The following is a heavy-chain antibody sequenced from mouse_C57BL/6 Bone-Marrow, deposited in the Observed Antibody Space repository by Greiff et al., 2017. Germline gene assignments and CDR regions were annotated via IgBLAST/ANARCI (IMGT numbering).Heavy chain of an antibody. CDR1: GYTFTSYW. Sequence: QVQLQQPGAELVRPGTSVKLSCKASGYTFTSYWMHWVKQRPGQGLEWIGVIDPSDSYTNYNQKFKGKATLTVDTSSRTAYMQLSSLTSEDSAVYYCAREDYLYYYAMDYWGQGTSVTVSS. D-gene: IGHD2-4*01. V-gene: IGHV1-59*01. J-gene: IGHJ4*01. CDR3: AREDYLYYYAMDY. CDR2: IDPSDSYT.